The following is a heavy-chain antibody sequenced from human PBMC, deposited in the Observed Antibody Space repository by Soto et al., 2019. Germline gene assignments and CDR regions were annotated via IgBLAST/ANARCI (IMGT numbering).Heavy chain of an antibody. D-gene: IGHD3-3*02. J-gene: IGHJ6*01. CDR3: ARDKDRQQLGGNYYYIMDV. CDR2: IMPVFSTP. Sequence: SVKVSCKTSGGTSRAAAIGWVRQAPGQGLEWMGGIMPVFSTPDYAQKFQGRVTITADESTGTAYMELSSLRSEDTAVYYCARDKDRQQLGGNYYYIMDVWGQGTTVTVSS. V-gene: IGHV1-69*13. CDR1: GGTSRAAA.